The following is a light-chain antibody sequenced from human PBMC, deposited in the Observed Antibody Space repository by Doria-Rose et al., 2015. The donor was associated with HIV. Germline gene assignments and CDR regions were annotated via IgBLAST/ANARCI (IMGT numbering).Light chain of an antibody. V-gene: IGKV3-20*01. CDR2: DGS. CDR1: QSFSSTY. Sequence: DIVLTQSPGTLSLSPGERATLSCRASQSFSSTYLAWYQQKPGQAPSLLIYDGSTRATGIPDGFSASGSGTDFTLTINGLEPEDFALYYCHQYGTSWTFGQGTKVEI. CDR3: HQYGTSWT. J-gene: IGKJ1*01.